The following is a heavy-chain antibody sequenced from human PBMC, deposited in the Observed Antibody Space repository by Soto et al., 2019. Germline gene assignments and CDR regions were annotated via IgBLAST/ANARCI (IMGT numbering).Heavy chain of an antibody. J-gene: IGHJ4*02. D-gene: IGHD6-13*01. CDR3: GKGPLTAAGFDY. CDR2: ITGSGGGT. V-gene: IGHV3-23*01. Sequence: EVQLLESGGGLVQPGGSLRLSCAASGFTFSNYAMTWVRQAPGKGLEWVSVITGSGGGTYFVDSVKGRFTISRDNSKNTVYLKMNSLRAEDTAVYYCGKGPLTAAGFDYWGQGTLVTVSP. CDR1: GFTFSNYA.